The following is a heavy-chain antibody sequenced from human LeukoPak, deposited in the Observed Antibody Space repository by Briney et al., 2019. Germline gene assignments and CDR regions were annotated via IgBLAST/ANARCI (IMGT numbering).Heavy chain of an antibody. Sequence: SGPTLVNPTQTLTLTCTFSGFSLSTSGMRVSRIRQPPGKALEWLARIDWDDDKFYSTSLKTRLTISKDSSKNQVVLTMTNMDPVDTATYYCARDMTTVDYFDYWGQGTLVTVSS. CDR1: GFSLSTSGMR. D-gene: IGHD4-11*01. V-gene: IGHV2-70*04. J-gene: IGHJ4*02. CDR2: IDWDDDK. CDR3: ARDMTTVDYFDY.